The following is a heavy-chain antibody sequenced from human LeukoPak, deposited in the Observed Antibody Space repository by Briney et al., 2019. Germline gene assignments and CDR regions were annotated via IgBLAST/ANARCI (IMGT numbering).Heavy chain of an antibody. CDR2: IWYDGSNK. J-gene: IGHJ4*02. Sequence: GGSLRLSCAASGFTFSSYSMHWVRQAPGKGLEWVAVIWYDGSNKYYADSVKGRFTISRDNSKNTLYLQMNSLRAEDTAVYYCAKGGLTYCSSTSCRYFDYWGQGTLVTVSS. CDR1: GFTFSSYS. V-gene: IGHV3-33*06. CDR3: AKGGLTYCSSTSCRYFDY. D-gene: IGHD2-2*01.